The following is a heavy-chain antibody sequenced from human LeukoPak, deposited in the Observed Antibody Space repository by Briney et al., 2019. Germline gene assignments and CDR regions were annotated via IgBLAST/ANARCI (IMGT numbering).Heavy chain of an antibody. CDR2: ISAYNGTT. D-gene: IGHD1-14*01. CDR1: GYTFTSYG. J-gene: IGHJ4*02. Sequence: ASVKVSCKASGYTFTSYGISWVRQAPGQGLEWMGWISAYNGTTNYAQKFQGRVTMTRNTSISTAYMQLSSLRSEDTAVYYCARVTINPHGTPRTGTDFDYWGQGTLVTVSS. V-gene: IGHV1-18*01. CDR3: ARVTINPHGTPRTGTDFDY.